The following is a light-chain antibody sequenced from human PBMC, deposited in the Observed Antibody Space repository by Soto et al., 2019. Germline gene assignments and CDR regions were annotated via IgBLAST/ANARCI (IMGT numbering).Light chain of an antibody. J-gene: IGKJ1*01. CDR1: EHVPSSS. V-gene: IGKV3D-15*01. Sequence: EIVMTQSPGTFSLSIGERATXSCRASEHVPSSSLAWYQQNPGQAPRLIIHTASSRATGITDRLSGIGSGTEFTLTISSLQSEDFAVYYCQQYNNWPRTFGQGTKVDIK. CDR2: TAS. CDR3: QQYNNWPRT.